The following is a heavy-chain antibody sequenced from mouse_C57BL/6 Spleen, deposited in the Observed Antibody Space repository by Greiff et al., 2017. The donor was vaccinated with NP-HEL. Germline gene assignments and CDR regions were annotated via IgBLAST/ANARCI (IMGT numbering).Heavy chain of an antibody. V-gene: IGHV7-3*01. CDR1: GFTFTDYY. J-gene: IGHJ4*01. CDR2: IRNKANGYTS. Sequence: EVQLVESGGGLVQPGGSLSLSCAASGFTFTDYYMSWVRQPPGKALEWLGFIRNKANGYTSEYSASVKGRFTISRGNSQSILYLQMNALRAEDSATYYWARDPPIYYDDDGVYYAMDCWGKGTSVTVSS. CDR3: ARDPPIYYDDDGVYYAMDC. D-gene: IGHD2-4*01.